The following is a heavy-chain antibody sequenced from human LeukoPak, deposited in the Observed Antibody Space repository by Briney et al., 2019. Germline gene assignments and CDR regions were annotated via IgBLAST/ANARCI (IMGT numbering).Heavy chain of an antibody. CDR3: ARQGGSLYYYDSSGYYY. CDR2: IYPGDSDT. CDR1: GYSFTTYW. D-gene: IGHD3-22*01. Sequence: GESLKISCKVFGYSFTTYWIGWVRQMPGKGLEWMGIIYPGDSDTKYSPSFQGQVTISADKSISTAYLQWSSLKASDTAMYYCARQGGSLYYYDSSGYYYWGQGTLVTVSS. J-gene: IGHJ4*02. V-gene: IGHV5-51*01.